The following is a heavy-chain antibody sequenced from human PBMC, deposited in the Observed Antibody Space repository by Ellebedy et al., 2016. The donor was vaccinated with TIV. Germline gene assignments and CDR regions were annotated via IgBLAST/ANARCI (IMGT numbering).Heavy chain of an antibody. D-gene: IGHD4-17*01. J-gene: IGHJ4*02. Sequence: GESLKISXTASGFTFSSYVMSWVRQAPGQGLQWVSGISRTDDSTYYADSVKGRFTISRDDPKNTLYLQMNNLRVEDTAVYYCAKDRDDDGDYVFDSWGQGTLVTVS. CDR1: GFTFSSYV. CDR3: AKDRDDDGDYVFDS. CDR2: ISRTDDST. V-gene: IGHV3-23*01.